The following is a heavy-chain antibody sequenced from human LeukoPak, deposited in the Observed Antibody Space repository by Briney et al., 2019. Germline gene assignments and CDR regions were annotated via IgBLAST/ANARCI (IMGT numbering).Heavy chain of an antibody. J-gene: IGHJ6*02. Sequence: GGSLRLSCAASGFTFSSYEMNWVRQAPGKGLEWVSYISSSGSTIYYADSVKGRFTISRDNAKNSLYLQMNSLRAEDTAVYYCARGSSGWFHYYGMDVWGQGTTVTVSS. V-gene: IGHV3-48*03. CDR1: GFTFSSYE. CDR3: ARGSSGWFHYYGMDV. D-gene: IGHD6-19*01. CDR2: ISSSGSTI.